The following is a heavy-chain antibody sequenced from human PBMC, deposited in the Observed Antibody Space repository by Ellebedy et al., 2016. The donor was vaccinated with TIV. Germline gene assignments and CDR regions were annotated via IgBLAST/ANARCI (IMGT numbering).Heavy chain of an antibody. V-gene: IGHV3-48*01. CDR3: ASTDYYDSSGPGTA. CDR2: ISSSSSTI. D-gene: IGHD3-22*01. J-gene: IGHJ5*02. CDR1: GFTFSSYS. Sequence: GGSLRLXXAASGFTFSSYSMNWVRQAPGKGLEWVSYISSSSSTIYYADSVKGRFTISRDNAKNSLYLQMNSLRAEDTAVYYCASTDYYDSSGPGTAWGQGTLVTVSS.